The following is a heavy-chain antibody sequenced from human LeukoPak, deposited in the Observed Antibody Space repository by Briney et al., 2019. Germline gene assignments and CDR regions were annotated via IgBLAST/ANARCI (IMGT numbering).Heavy chain of an antibody. V-gene: IGHV3-30*02. CDR3: AKDRRVVVVPAATFQH. J-gene: IGHJ1*01. CDR1: GFTFSSYG. Sequence: PGGSLRLSCAASGFTFSSYGMHWVRQAPGKGLEWVAFIRYDGSNKYYADSVKGRFTISRDNSKNTLYLQMNGLRAEDTAVYYCAKDRRVVVVPAATFQHWGQGTLVTVSS. CDR2: IRYDGSNK. D-gene: IGHD2-2*01.